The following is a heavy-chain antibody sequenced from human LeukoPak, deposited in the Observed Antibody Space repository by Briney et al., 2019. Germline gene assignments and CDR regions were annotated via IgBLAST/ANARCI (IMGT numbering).Heavy chain of an antibody. CDR3: ATLADYYDSSGYSNY. J-gene: IGHJ4*02. Sequence: GGSLRLSRAASGFTFSSYWMSWVRQAPGKGLEWVANIKQDGSEKYYVDSVKGRFTISRDNAKNSLYLQMNSLRAEDTAVYYCATLADYYDSSGYSNYWGQGTLVTVSS. D-gene: IGHD3-22*01. CDR2: IKQDGSEK. CDR1: GFTFSSYW. V-gene: IGHV3-7*01.